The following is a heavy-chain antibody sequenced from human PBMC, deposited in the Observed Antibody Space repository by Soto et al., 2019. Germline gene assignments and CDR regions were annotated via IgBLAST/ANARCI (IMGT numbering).Heavy chain of an antibody. CDR3: ARGRHCTSTSCFGFPSIWFDT. CDR1: SRPVTGDY. V-gene: IGHV4-59*02. J-gene: IGHJ5*02. Sequence: PSGTLALTCAVCSRPVTGDYGALILQPPGKALHYIGHIDYTGSTRYNPSLTSRVTISLDTSREQFSLKLTSVIAADTAVYCCARGRHCTSTSCFGFPSIWFDTWGQATLVTVSS. CDR2: IDYTGST. D-gene: IGHD2-2*01.